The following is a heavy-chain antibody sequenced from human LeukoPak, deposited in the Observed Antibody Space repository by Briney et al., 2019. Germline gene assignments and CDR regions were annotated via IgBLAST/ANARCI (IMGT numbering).Heavy chain of an antibody. D-gene: IGHD6-19*01. CDR2: ISGSGGST. Sequence: GGSLRLSRAASGFTFSSYAMSWVRQAPGKGLEWVSAISGSGGSTYYADSVKGRFTISRDNSKNTLYLQMNSLRAEDTAVYYCAKDKYSSGWYIDYWGQGTLVTVSS. CDR3: AKDKYSSGWYIDY. CDR1: GFTFSSYA. J-gene: IGHJ4*02. V-gene: IGHV3-23*01.